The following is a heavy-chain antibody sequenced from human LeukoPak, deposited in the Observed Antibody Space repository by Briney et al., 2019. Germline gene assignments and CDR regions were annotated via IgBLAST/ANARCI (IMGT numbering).Heavy chain of an antibody. D-gene: IGHD1-26*01. J-gene: IGHJ4*02. CDR3: ESHSGGGANFDY. CDR1: GYTFTSYG. CDR2: ISAYNGNT. V-gene: IGHV1-18*01. Sequence: ASVKVSCTASGYTFTSYGISWVRQAPGQGLEWIGWISAYNGNTIYAQTLQGRVTMTTDTSTSPAYMELRSLRSDDTDVYYCESHSGGGANFDYWGQGTLVTVSS.